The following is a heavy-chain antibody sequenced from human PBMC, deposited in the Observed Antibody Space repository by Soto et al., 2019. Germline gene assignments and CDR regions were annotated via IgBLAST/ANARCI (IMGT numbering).Heavy chain of an antibody. CDR1: GGTFSSYA. CDR3: ARTIVVVVAATIHYYYGMDV. J-gene: IGHJ6*02. CDR2: IIPIFGTA. V-gene: IGHV1-69*12. D-gene: IGHD2-15*01. Sequence: QVQLVQSGAEVKKPGSSVKVSCKASGGTFSSYAISWVRQAPGQGLEWMGGIIPIFGTANYAQKFQGRVTITADESTSTAYMELSSLRSEATAVYYCARTIVVVVAATIHYYYGMDVWGQGTTVTVSS.